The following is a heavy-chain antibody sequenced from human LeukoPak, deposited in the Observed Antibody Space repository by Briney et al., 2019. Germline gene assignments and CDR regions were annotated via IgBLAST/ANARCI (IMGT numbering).Heavy chain of an antibody. CDR1: GGSISSYY. D-gene: IGHD3-9*01. CDR2: IYYSGST. V-gene: IGHV4-59*01. Sequence: PSETLSLTCTVSGGSISSYYWSWIRQPPGKGLEWIGYIYYSGSTNYSPSLRSRVTISVDTSKNQFSLKLSSVTAADTAVYYCARERGYYDILTGYSPPYWFDYWGQGTLVTVSS. CDR3: ARERGYYDILTGYSPPYWFDY. J-gene: IGHJ4*02.